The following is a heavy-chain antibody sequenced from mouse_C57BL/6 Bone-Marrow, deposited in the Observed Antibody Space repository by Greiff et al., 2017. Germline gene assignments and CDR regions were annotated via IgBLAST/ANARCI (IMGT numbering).Heavy chain of an antibody. CDR1: GFNIKDDY. V-gene: IGHV14-1*01. CDR3: TTGDYYGSSKYYYAMDY. CDR2: IDPEDGDT. Sequence: DVQLVESGAELVRPGASVKLSCTASGFNIKDDYMHWVKQRPEQGLEWIGRIDPEDGDTEYAPKFQGKATMTADTSSNTAYLQLSSLKSEDTAVYYGTTGDYYGSSKYYYAMDYWGQGTSVTVSS. D-gene: IGHD1-1*01. J-gene: IGHJ4*01.